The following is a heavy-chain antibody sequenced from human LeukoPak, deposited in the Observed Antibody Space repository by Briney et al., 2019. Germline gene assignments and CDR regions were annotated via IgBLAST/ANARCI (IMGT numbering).Heavy chain of an antibody. CDR3: ARDARLRYFDWPRELIPYYFDY. D-gene: IGHD3-9*01. CDR1: GGSFRGYY. J-gene: IGHJ4*02. Sequence: SETPSLTCAVYGGSFRGYYWSWIRQPPGKGLEWIGEINHSGSTNYNPSLKSRVTISVDTSKNQFSLKLSSVTAADTAVYYCARDARLRYFDWPRELIPYYFDYWGQGTLVTVSS. CDR2: INHSGST. V-gene: IGHV4-34*01.